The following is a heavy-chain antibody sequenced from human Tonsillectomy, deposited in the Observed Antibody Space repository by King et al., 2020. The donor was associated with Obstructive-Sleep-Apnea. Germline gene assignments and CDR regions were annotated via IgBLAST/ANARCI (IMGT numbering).Heavy chain of an antibody. Sequence: VQLQESGPGLVKPSQTLSLTCSVSGGSISSGGYYWRWIRQHPGKGLEWIGYIYYSGNTYYNPSLKSRVTISVDTSKNQFSLKLSSVTAADTAVYYCARDLRNTVKDSWYFDLWGRGTLVTVSS. D-gene: IGHD4-11*01. J-gene: IGHJ2*01. CDR1: GGSISSGGYY. CDR3: ARDLRNTVKDSWYFDL. CDR2: IYYSGNT. V-gene: IGHV4-31*03.